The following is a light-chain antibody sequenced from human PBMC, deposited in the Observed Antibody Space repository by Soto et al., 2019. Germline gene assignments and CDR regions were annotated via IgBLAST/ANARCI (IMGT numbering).Light chain of an antibody. Sequence: EIVLTQSPATLSLSPGERATLSCRASQSVSTYVTYLAWYQQKPGQAPRLLIYDASNRATAIPARFSGSWSATDFTLTISRLAHEVFVVYYCQQRSNWPPVFGGGTKVEIK. CDR3: QQRSNWPPV. CDR2: DAS. J-gene: IGKJ4*01. V-gene: IGKV3-11*01. CDR1: QSVSTY.